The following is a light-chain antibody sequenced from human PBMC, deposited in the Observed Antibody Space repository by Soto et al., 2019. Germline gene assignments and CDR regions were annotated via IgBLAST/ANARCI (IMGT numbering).Light chain of an antibody. Sequence: IVMTRSPDPLAGSLGCGAPVHGNSSQIFLYSAKNKNFLTWYQQKPGQPPKLLIYWASTRESGVPDRFTGSGSGTDFTLSISSLQAEDVAVYYCQQHYITPITFGQGTRLEIK. CDR1: QIFLYSAKNKNF. J-gene: IGKJ5*01. CDR2: WAS. V-gene: IGKV4-1*01. CDR3: QQHYITPIT.